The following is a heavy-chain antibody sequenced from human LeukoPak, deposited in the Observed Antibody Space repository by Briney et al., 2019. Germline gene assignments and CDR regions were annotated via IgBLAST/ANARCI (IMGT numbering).Heavy chain of an antibody. D-gene: IGHD6-6*01. Sequence: SETLSLTCTVSGGSISSYYWSWIRQPAGKGLEWIGYIYYSGSTNYNPSLKSRVTISVDTSKNQFSLKLSSVTAADTAVYYCAREYSSSSGRFDYWGQGTLVTVSS. CDR2: IYYSGST. CDR3: AREYSSSSGRFDY. J-gene: IGHJ4*02. CDR1: GGSISSYY. V-gene: IGHV4-59*01.